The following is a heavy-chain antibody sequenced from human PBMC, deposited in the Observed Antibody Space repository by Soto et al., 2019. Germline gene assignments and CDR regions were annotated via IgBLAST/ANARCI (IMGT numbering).Heavy chain of an antibody. CDR3: ARSKGNSGSYARFDY. CDR1: GYSISSGYY. Sequence: PSETLSLTCAVSGYSISSGYYWGWIRQPPGKGLEWIGSIYHSGSTYYNPSLKSRVTISVDTSKNQFSLKLSSVTAADTAVYYYARSKGNSGSYARFDYWGQGTLVTVSS. D-gene: IGHD1-26*01. V-gene: IGHV4-38-2*01. J-gene: IGHJ4*02. CDR2: IYHSGST.